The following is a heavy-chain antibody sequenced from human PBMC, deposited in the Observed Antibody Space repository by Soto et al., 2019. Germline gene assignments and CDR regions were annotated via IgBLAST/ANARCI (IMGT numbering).Heavy chain of an antibody. CDR2: LSYTGNSSNP. D-gene: IGHD1-26*01. J-gene: IGHJ4*02. CDR1: GASISGSDHY. V-gene: IGHV4-30-4*01. CDR3: ARSGRSLLDY. Sequence: QVQLQESGPGLVKAPQTLSLTCTVSGASISGSDHYCRWISQPPGKGLEWIGHLSYTGNSSNPYYHPSLRCRPSMSLYTSKNQFSLNITSVTAADTGAYFCARSGRSLLDYWGQAALVSVSS.